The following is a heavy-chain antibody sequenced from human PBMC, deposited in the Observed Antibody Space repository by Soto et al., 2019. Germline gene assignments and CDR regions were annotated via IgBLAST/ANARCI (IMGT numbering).Heavy chain of an antibody. Sequence: ASVKVSCKASGYTFTTYGVSWVRQAPGQGLEWMGWISTDNGNTHYVQKFQGRVTMTTDTSTNTAYMDVRSLKFDDTAVYYCAKSKAVPGNARDYYYGLDVWGQGNTVTLS. CDR2: ISTDNGNT. D-gene: IGHD6-13*01. V-gene: IGHV1-18*04. CDR3: AKSKAVPGNARDYYYGLDV. J-gene: IGHJ6*02. CDR1: GYTFTTYG.